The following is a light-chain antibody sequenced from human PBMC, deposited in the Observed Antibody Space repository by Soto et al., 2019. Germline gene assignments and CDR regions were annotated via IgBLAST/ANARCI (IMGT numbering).Light chain of an antibody. J-gene: IGKJ2*01. V-gene: IGKV3-20*01. Sequence: IVMTQSPGTLSLSPGDRATLSCRASQSVSSSDFAWYQQKAAQAPRLLIYGASSRATGIPDRFSGSGSGTDCTLTISTLEPEDFAVYYCHQDGSSALSSFGQWTKFEI. CDR3: HQDGSSALSS. CDR2: GAS. CDR1: QSVSSSD.